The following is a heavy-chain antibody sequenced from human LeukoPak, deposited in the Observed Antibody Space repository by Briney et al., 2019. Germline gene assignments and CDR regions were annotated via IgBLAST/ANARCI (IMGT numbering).Heavy chain of an antibody. V-gene: IGHV3-23*01. CDR1: GFTFSNYD. CDR2: ISGSGGST. Sequence: PGGSLRLSCAASGFTFSNYDMSWVRQAPGKGLEWVSAISGSGGSTYYADSVKGRFTISRDNSKNTLYLQMNILRAEDTAVYYCAKCTVRYCGGGSYHFDYWGQGTLVTVSS. CDR3: AKCTVRYCGGGSYHFDY. D-gene: IGHD2-15*01. J-gene: IGHJ4*02.